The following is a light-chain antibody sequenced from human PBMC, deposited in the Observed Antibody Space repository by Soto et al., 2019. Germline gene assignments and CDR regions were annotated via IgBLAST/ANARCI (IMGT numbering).Light chain of an antibody. CDR3: QQLDSFPLT. Sequence: DIQVTQSPSSVCASFGDRVTITCRASQGISRWLAWYQKKPGRAPKLLIYAASSLQSGVPVRFSGSGSGTDFTLSISSLEPEDVATYYCQQLDSFPLTFGQGTRLEIK. V-gene: IGKV1-12*01. CDR2: AAS. CDR1: QGISRW. J-gene: IGKJ5*01.